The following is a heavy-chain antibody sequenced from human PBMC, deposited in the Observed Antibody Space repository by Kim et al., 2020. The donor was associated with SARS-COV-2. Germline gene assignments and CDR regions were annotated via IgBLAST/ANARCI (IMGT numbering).Heavy chain of an antibody. Sequence: GGSLRLSCAASGFTFSSYSMNWVRQAPGKGLEWVSYISSSSSTIYYADSVKGRFTISRDNAKNSLYLQMNSLRAEDTAVYYCARDPSTSKDVLLWFGELLFDYWGQGTLVTVSS. V-gene: IGHV3-48*04. D-gene: IGHD3-10*01. CDR1: GFTFSSYS. J-gene: IGHJ4*02. CDR2: ISSSSSTI. CDR3: ARDPSTSKDVLLWFGELLFDY.